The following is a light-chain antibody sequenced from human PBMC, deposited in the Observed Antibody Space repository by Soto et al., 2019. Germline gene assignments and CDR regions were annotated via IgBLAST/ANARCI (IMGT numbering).Light chain of an antibody. V-gene: IGLV4-69*01. Sequence: QLVLTQSPSASASLGASVKLTCTLSSGHSSYAIAWHQQQPEKGPRYLMKLSSDGSHSKGDGLPDRFSGSSSAAERYLTTSRLHYEDEADYYHQTGDTGATVVFGGGTKVTVL. CDR3: QTGDTGATVV. J-gene: IGLJ2*01. CDR2: LSSDGSH. CDR1: SGHSSYA.